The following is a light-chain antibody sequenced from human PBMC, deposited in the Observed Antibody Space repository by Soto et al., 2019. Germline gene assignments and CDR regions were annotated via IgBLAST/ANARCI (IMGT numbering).Light chain of an antibody. V-gene: IGLV1-47*01. CDR1: SSNIGSNY. J-gene: IGLJ1*01. Sequence: QSALTQPPSASGTPGQRVTISCSGSSSNIGSNYVYWYQQLPGTAPKLLIYRNNQRPSGVPDRSSGSKSGTSASLAISGLRSEDEADYYCAAWDDSLSVYYVFGTGTKVTVL. CDR2: RNN. CDR3: AAWDDSLSVYYV.